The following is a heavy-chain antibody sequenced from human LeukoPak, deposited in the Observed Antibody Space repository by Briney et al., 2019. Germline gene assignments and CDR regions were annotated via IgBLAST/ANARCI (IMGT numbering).Heavy chain of an antibody. D-gene: IGHD7-27*01. Sequence: SETLSLTCTVSGGSISSYNWSWIRQPPGQGLEWIGYIYYSGSTNYNPSLNSRVTISVGTSKNQFSLKLSSVTAADTAVYYCARKNWEGSFDYWGQGTLVTVSS. CDR1: GGSISSYN. CDR2: IYYSGST. J-gene: IGHJ4*02. CDR3: ARKNWEGSFDY. V-gene: IGHV4-59*01.